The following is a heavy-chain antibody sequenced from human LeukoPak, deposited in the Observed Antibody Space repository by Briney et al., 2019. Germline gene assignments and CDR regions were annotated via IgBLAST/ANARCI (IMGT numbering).Heavy chain of an antibody. CDR2: IRSSSSYI. V-gene: IGHV3-21*01. J-gene: IGHJ6*02. CDR3: ARGVGYCSGGSCYSAVAGDYYYGMDV. Sequence: KSGGSLRLSCAASGFTFSSYSMNWVRQAPGKGLEWVSSIRSSSSYIYYADSVKGRFTISRDNAKNSLYLQMNSLRAEDTAVYYCARGVGYCSGGSCYSAVAGDYYYGMDVWGQGTTVTVSS. D-gene: IGHD2-15*01. CDR1: GFTFSSYS.